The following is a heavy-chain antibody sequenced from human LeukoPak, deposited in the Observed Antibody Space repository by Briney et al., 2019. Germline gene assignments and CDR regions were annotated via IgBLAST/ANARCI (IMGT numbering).Heavy chain of an antibody. CDR3: ARVPRSTRIPIFR. J-gene: IGHJ4*02. D-gene: IGHD3-3*01. CDR2: ISSSGDTI. CDR1: EFXFGSYE. Sequence: GGSLRLSCAASEFXFGSYEINWVRQAPGKGLEWVSYISSSGDTIYYADSVKGRFTISRDNAKNSLYLQMNSLRAEDTAVYYCARVPRSTRIPIFRWGQGTLVTVSS. V-gene: IGHV3-48*03.